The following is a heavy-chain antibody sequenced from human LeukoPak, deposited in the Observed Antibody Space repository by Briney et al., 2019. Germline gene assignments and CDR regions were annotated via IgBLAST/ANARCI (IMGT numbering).Heavy chain of an antibody. Sequence: ASVTVSFKASGYTFTVYHMHWVRQAPGQGLEWMGWINTDTGNPTYAQGFTGRFVFSLDTSVSTAYLQISSLKAEDTAVYYCARAIGYCSRTSCYLGYWGQGTLVTVSS. D-gene: IGHD2-2*01. J-gene: IGHJ4*02. CDR2: INTDTGNP. V-gene: IGHV7-4-1*02. CDR1: GYTFTVYH. CDR3: ARAIGYCSRTSCYLGY.